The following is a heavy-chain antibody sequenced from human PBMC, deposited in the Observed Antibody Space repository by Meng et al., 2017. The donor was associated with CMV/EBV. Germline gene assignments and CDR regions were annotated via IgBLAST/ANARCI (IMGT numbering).Heavy chain of an antibody. CDR3: ARASGSLISFDY. Sequence: SETLSLTCTVPGGSASSGSYYWSWIRQPPGKGLEWIGYIYYSGSTNYNPSLKSRVTISVDTSKNQFSLKLSSVAAADTAVYYCARASGSLISFDYWGQGTLVTVSS. V-gene: IGHV4-61*01. J-gene: IGHJ4*02. D-gene: IGHD1-26*01. CDR1: GGSASSGSYY. CDR2: IYYSGST.